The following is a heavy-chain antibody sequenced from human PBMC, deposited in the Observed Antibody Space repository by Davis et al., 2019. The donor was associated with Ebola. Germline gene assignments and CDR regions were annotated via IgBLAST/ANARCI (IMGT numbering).Heavy chain of an antibody. CDR3: ARYGYYYDSSGYYAHWDY. J-gene: IGHJ4*02. CDR1: GFTVSSNY. D-gene: IGHD3-22*01. Sequence: GESLKISCAASGFTVSSNYMSWVRQAPGKGLVWVSRINSDGSSTSYADSVKGRFTISRDNAKNTLYLQMNSLRAEDTAVYYCARYGYYYDSSGYYAHWDYWGQGTLVTVSS. V-gene: IGHV3-74*01. CDR2: INSDGSST.